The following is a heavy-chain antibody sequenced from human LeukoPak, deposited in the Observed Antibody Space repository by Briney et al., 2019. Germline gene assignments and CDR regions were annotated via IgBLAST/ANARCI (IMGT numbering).Heavy chain of an antibody. V-gene: IGHV3-21*01. CDR2: ISSSSSYI. Sequence: GGSLRLSCAASGFTFSSYSMNWVRQAPGKGLEWVSSISSSSSYIYYADSVKGRFTISRDNAKNSLYLQMNSLRAEDTAVYYCARGRGRTDYFDYWGQGTLVTVSS. J-gene: IGHJ4*02. CDR3: ARGRGRTDYFDY. D-gene: IGHD2-15*01. CDR1: GFTFSSYS.